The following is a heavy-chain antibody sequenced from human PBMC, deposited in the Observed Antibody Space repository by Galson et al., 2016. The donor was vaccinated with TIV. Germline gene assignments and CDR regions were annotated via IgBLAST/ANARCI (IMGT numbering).Heavy chain of an antibody. V-gene: IGHV5-51*01. CDR2: IYPGDSET. CDR1: GYSFTSYW. Sequence: QSGAEVKKPGESLKISCQGSGYSFTSYWIGWVRQMPGKGLEWMGAIYPGDSETRYSPSFQGQVTISADKSISTAYLQWSSLKASDTAMYYCARRSISYSRSWYHFDYWGQGTLVTVSS. CDR3: ARRSISYSRSWYHFDY. D-gene: IGHD6-13*01. J-gene: IGHJ4*02.